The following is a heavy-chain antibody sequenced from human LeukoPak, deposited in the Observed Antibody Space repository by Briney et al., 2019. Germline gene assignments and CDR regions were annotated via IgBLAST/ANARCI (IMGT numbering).Heavy chain of an antibody. J-gene: IGHJ4*02. CDR2: IYHSGST. CDR1: GGSISSGAYS. CDR3: ARLGYYYDSSGYLGAYYFDY. D-gene: IGHD3-22*01. Sequence: SETLSLTCAVSGGSISSGAYSWSWIRQPPGKGLEWIGYIYHSGSTYYNPSLKSRVTMSVDTSKNQFSLKLSSVTAADTAVYYCARLGYYYDSSGYLGAYYFDYWGQGTLVTVSS. V-gene: IGHV4-30-4*07.